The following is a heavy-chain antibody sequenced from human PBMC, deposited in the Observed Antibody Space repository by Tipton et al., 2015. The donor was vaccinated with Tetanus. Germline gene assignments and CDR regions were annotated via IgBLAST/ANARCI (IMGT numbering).Heavy chain of an antibody. D-gene: IGHD6-13*01. CDR1: GITFSDYT. V-gene: IGHV3-48*02. CDR2: ISASGSII. Sequence: VQLVQSGGALIQPGGSLRLSCAASGITFSDYTMNWVRQAPGKGLEWVSYISASGSIIFYADSVRGRFTVSRDNAKDSLYLQMNSLRDEEAAVYFCACHRHSNWFDYWGQGTLVTVSS. J-gene: IGHJ4*02. CDR3: ACHRHSNWFDY.